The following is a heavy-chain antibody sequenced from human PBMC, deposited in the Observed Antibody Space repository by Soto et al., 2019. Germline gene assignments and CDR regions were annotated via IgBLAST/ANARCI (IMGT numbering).Heavy chain of an antibody. CDR1: GDSMSDSDYY. V-gene: IGHV4-31*03. CDR3: ARGGYSYGHETLDY. CDR2: VYYSGNT. Sequence: SETLSLTCNVSGDSMSDSDYYWNWIRQRPGKGLEWIGYVYYSGNTYYNPSLKSRITISVDTSESQFSLKLSSVTAADTAVYYCARGGYSYGHETLDYWGQGTLVTVSS. D-gene: IGHD5-18*01. J-gene: IGHJ4*02.